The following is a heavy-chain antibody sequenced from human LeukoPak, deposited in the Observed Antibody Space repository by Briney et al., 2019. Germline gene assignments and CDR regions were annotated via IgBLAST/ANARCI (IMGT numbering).Heavy chain of an antibody. CDR3: ARSLRAAVAASY. Sequence: PGGFLRLSCAASGFTFSSYWMSWVRQAPGKGLEWVANIKQDGSEKYYVDSLKGRFTISRDNAKNSLYLQMNSLTAEDTAIYYCARSLRAAVAASYWGQGTLVTVSS. J-gene: IGHJ4*02. CDR1: GFTFSSYW. CDR2: IKQDGSEK. D-gene: IGHD6-19*01. V-gene: IGHV3-7*01.